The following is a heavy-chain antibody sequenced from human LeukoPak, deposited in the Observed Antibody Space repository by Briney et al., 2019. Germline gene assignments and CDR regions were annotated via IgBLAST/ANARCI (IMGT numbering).Heavy chain of an antibody. CDR3: ARDTRELWFGELGHY. CDR1: GYTFTSYD. J-gene: IGHJ4*02. CDR2: MNPNSGNT. D-gene: IGHD3-10*01. V-gene: IGHV1-8*02. Sequence: ASVKVSCKASGYTFTSYDINWVRQAPGQGLEWMGWMNPNSGNTGYAQKFQGRVTMTTDTSTSTAYMELRSLRSDDTAVYYCARDTRELWFGELGHYWGQGTLVTVSS.